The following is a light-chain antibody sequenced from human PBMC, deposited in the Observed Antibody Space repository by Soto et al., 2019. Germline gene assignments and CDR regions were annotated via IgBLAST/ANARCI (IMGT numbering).Light chain of an antibody. J-gene: IGLJ1*01. V-gene: IGLV1-44*01. CDR2: YDN. CDR1: SSNIGGNT. Sequence: QSVLTQPPSASGTPGQRVTISCSGSSSNIGGNTVTWYQQLPGTAPKLLIYYDNLRPSGVPDRISGSKSGTSASLAISGLQSDDEADYYCAAWDDSLNGRVFGTGTKVTVL. CDR3: AAWDDSLNGRV.